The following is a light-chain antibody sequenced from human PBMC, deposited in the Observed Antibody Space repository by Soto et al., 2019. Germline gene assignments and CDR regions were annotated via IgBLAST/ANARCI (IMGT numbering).Light chain of an antibody. Sequence: QSVLTQPASVSGSPGQSITISCTGTSSDVGSYNLVSWYQQHPGKAPKLMIYEGSKRPSGVSNRCSGSKSGNTASLTISGLQAEDEADDYCCSYAGSSTFGVVFGGGTKLTVL. V-gene: IGLV2-23*03. CDR1: SSDVGSYNL. CDR3: CSYAGSSTFGVV. J-gene: IGLJ2*01. CDR2: EGS.